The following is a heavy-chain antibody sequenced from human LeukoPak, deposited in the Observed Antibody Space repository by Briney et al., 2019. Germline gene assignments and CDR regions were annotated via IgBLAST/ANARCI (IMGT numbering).Heavy chain of an antibody. CDR3: ARGSTYYYYYCYMDV. CDR2: INHSGST. Sequence: SETLSLTCAVYGGSFSGYYWSWIRQPPGKGLEWIGEINHSGSTNYNPSLKSRVTISVDTSKNQFSLKLSSVTAADTAVYYCARGSTYYYYYCYMDVWGKGTTVTVSS. J-gene: IGHJ6*03. V-gene: IGHV4-34*01. CDR1: GGSFSGYY.